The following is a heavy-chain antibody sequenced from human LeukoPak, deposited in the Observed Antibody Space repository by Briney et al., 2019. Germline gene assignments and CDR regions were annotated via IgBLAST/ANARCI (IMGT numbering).Heavy chain of an antibody. CDR2: IRFDGSGQ. CDR3: ANQKLSGSYLPDS. V-gene: IGHV3-30*02. D-gene: IGHD3-10*01. CDR1: GFTFNNYG. Sequence: PGGTLRLSCAASGFTFNNYGMNWVRQAPGKGLEWVGFIRFDGSGQKYADSVKDRFTISRDNSKNTLFLHMNSLRDEDAAVYYCANQKLSGSYLPDSWGQGTLVTLSS. J-gene: IGHJ4*02.